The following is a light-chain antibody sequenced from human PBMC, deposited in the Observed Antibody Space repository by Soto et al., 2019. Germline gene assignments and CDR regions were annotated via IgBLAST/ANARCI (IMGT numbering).Light chain of an antibody. J-gene: IGLJ2*01. CDR3: LLSFGGARRV. V-gene: IGLV7-46*01. CDR2: DTS. CDR1: TGAVTDGHY. Sequence: QAVVTQEPSLTLTPGGTVTLTCATSTGAVTDGHYPYWFQQKPGQAPRTLIYDTSNKHSWTPARFSGSLLGGKPVLTLSGAQPEDEADYFCLLSFGGARRVFGGGTKLTVL.